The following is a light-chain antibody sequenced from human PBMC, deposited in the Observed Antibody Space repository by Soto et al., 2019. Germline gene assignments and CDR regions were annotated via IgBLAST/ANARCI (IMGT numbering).Light chain of an antibody. CDR2: GDI. V-gene: IGLV1-40*01. CDR1: GGNIGAGYD. CDR3: QSYDSNLSAYV. J-gene: IGLJ1*01. Sequence: QSVLTQPPSVSGAPGQRVTISCTGSGGNIGAGYDVHWYQQLPGTAPRLLIYGDINRASGVPDRFSGSKSGTSASLAITGLQAEDEADYYCQSYDSNLSAYVFGAGTKVTVL.